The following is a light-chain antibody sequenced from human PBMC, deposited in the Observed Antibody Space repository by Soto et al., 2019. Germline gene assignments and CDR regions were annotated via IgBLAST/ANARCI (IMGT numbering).Light chain of an antibody. CDR3: QQYYGSPYT. J-gene: IGKJ2*01. Sequence: DIVMTQSPDSLAVSLGERATINCKSSQSVLYRSNNKNYLAWYQQKPGQSPKLLIYWASTRESGVPDRFSGSGSGTDFTPTISSLQAEDVAVYYCQQYYGSPYTFGQGTKLEIK. CDR2: WAS. CDR1: QSVLYRSNNKNY. V-gene: IGKV4-1*01.